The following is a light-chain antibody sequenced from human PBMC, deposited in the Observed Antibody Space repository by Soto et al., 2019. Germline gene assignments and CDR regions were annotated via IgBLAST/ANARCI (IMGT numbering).Light chain of an antibody. Sequence: DIQMTQSPSSLSASVGDRVTITCQASQDISRFLSWYQQRPGEAPKLLIYDASILETGVPSRFSGSGSGTEFTLTISSLQPDDFATYYCQQYNSYSWTFGQGTKVAIK. V-gene: IGKV1-33*01. CDR2: DAS. J-gene: IGKJ1*01. CDR3: QQYNSYSWT. CDR1: QDISRF.